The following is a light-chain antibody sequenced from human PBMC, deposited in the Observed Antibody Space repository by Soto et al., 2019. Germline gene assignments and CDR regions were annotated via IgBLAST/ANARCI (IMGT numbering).Light chain of an antibody. CDR2: LGY. CDR3: MQALQTPLT. V-gene: IGKV2-28*01. J-gene: IGKJ4*01. CDR1: QSLLKTNGYNY. Sequence: EIVMTQSPLSLTVTPGEPASISCRSSQSLLKTNGYNYLDWYLQKPGQSQHLLIYLGYNRDSGVHEMFSGSGSCTACTLKINRVEAEDVGVYYCMQALQTPLTFGGGTKVEIK.